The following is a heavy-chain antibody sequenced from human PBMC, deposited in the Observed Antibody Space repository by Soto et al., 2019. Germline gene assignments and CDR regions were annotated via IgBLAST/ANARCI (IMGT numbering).Heavy chain of an antibody. Sequence: EVQLVESGGGLIQPGGSLRLSCAASGFTVSNNYMRWVRQAPGKGLEWVSVIYSGGNTHYADSVKGRFTISRDNSKNTLFLQMNSRRVEATAVYYCARDPPGIAASGAGGWGQGTLVTVSS. V-gene: IGHV3-53*01. CDR2: IYSGGNT. CDR3: ARDPPGIAASGAGG. D-gene: IGHD6-13*01. CDR1: GFTVSNNY. J-gene: IGHJ4*02.